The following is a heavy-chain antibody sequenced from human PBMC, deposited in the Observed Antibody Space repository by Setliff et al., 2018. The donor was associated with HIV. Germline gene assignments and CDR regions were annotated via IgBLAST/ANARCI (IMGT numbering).Heavy chain of an antibody. D-gene: IGHD3-9*01. CDR1: GGSISNNSYY. V-gene: IGHV4-39*01. CDR3: ARGGVLRYLDWAY. Sequence: SETLSLTCTVSGGSISNNSYYWGWVRQPPGKGLELIWNLFYNGNTYYNPSLKSRVTISVDTSKNQFSLKLSSVTAADTAVYYCARGGVLRYLDWAYWGQGTLVTVSS. J-gene: IGHJ4*02. CDR2: LFYNGNT.